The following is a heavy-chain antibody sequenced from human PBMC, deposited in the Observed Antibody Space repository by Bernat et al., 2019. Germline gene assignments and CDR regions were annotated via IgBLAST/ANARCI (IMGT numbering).Heavy chain of an antibody. CDR2: ISSSSSYI. V-gene: IGHV3-21*01. Sequence: EVQLVESGGGLVKPEGSLRLSCAASGFTFSDYIMNWVRQAPGKGLEWVSSISSSSSYIYYADSVRGRFTISRDNAKNSLYLQVNSLRAEDTAVYYCARRSFNRMDDNIFDYWGQGTLVTVSS. CDR3: ARRSFNRMDDNIFDY. CDR1: GFTFSDYI. D-gene: IGHD3-16*02. J-gene: IGHJ4*02.